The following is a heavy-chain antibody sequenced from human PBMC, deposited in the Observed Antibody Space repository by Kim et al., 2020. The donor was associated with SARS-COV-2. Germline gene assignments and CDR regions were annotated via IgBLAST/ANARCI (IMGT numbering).Heavy chain of an antibody. CDR2: IYYSGST. V-gene: IGHV4-61*01. D-gene: IGHD5-12*01. CDR3: AREVVATIPAIDY. Sequence: SETLSLTCTVSGGSVSSGSYYWSWIRQPPGKGLEWIGYIYYSGSTNYNPSLKSRVTISVDTSKNQFSLKLSSVTAADTAVYYCAREVVATIPAIDYWGQGTLVTVSS. CDR1: GGSVSSGSYY. J-gene: IGHJ4*02.